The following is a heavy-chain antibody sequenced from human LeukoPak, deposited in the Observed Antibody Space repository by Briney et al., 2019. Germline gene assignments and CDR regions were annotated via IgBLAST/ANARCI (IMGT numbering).Heavy chain of an antibody. CDR3: ARIQLYHGDFDS. CDR2: IRDDGRAE. V-gene: IGHV3-7*01. J-gene: IGHJ4*02. CDR1: GFSFNNYW. D-gene: IGHD1-1*01. Sequence: GGSLRLSCAVSGFSFNNYWMTWVRQAPGEGLEWVASIRDDGRAEYYVDSVKGRFSISRDDAKNSLSLQMNSLRVEDTATYYCARIQLYHGDFDSWGQGTLVTVSS.